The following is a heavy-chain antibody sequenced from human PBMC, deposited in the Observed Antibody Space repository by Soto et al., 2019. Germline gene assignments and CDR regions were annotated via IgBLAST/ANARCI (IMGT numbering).Heavy chain of an antibody. V-gene: IGHV2-70*01. Sequence: SGPTLVNPTQTLTLTCTFSGFSLSTSGMCVSWIRQPPGNALEWLALIDWDDDKYYSTSLKTRLTISKDTSKNQVVLTMTNMDPVDTATYYCARISAYYGSGLWDYYYYGMDVWGQGTTVTVSS. CDR2: IDWDDDK. CDR3: ARISAYYGSGLWDYYYYGMDV. CDR1: GFSLSTSGMC. J-gene: IGHJ6*02. D-gene: IGHD3-10*01.